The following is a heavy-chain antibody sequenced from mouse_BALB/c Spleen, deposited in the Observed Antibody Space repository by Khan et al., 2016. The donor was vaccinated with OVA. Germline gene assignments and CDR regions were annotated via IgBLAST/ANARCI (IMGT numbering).Heavy chain of an antibody. V-gene: IGHV2-6-7*01. J-gene: IGHJ4*01. D-gene: IGHD2-10*01. CDR2: IWGDGTT. CDR1: GFSLTGYG. CDR3: ARAYYGNYREAMDY. Sequence: QVQLKESGPGLVAPSQSLSITSTVSGFSLTGYGVNWVRQPPGKGLEWLGMIWGDGTTDYNSALNSRLSINKDNSKSQVFLKMNSLQTDDTARYYCARAYYGNYREAMDYWGQGTSVTVSS.